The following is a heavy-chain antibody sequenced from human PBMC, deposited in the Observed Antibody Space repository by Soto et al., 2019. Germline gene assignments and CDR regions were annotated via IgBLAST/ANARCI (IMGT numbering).Heavy chain of an antibody. CDR1: GFTFSNAW. CDR2: IKSKTDGGTT. V-gene: IGHV3-15*01. J-gene: IGHJ4*02. Sequence: EVQLVESGGGLVKPGGSLRLSCAASGFTFSNAWMSWVRQAPGKGLEWVGRIKSKTDGGTTDYAAPVKGRFTISRADSKNTLYLQMNSLKTEDTAVYYCTTASLAVAGQYYFDYWGQGTLVTVSS. CDR3: TTASLAVAGQYYFDY. D-gene: IGHD6-19*01.